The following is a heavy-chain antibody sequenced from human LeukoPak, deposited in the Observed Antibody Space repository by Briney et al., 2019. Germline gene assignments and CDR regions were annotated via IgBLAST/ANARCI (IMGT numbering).Heavy chain of an antibody. CDR1: GFTFSSFA. Sequence: PGGSLRLSCAASGFTFSSFAMSWVRQAPGKGLAWVSSIIGSGDSTYYADSVKGRFTISRDNYKNTLYLQMNSLRAEDTAVYYCAKDPDSERSPGIAAALGDYWGQGTLVTVSS. D-gene: IGHD6-13*01. CDR2: IIGSGDST. V-gene: IGHV3-23*01. J-gene: IGHJ4*02. CDR3: AKDPDSERSPGIAAALGDY.